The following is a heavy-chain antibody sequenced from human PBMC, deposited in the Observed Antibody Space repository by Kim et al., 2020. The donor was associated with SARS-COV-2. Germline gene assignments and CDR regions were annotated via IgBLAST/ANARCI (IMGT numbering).Heavy chain of an antibody. V-gene: IGHV3-64*01. J-gene: IGHJ6*03. Sequence: ANSVKGRFTISRDNSKNTLYLQMGSLRAEDMAVYYCARGSLGIDYYMDVWGKGTTVTVSS. D-gene: IGHD7-27*01. CDR3: ARGSLGIDYYMDV.